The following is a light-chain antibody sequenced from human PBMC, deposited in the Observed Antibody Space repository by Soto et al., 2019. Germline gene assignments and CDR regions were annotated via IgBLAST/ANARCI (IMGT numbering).Light chain of an antibody. J-gene: IGLJ2*01. Sequence: QSVLTQPPSASGSPGQSVTISCTGTSSDVGDYNYVSWYQQHPGKAPKLMIYEVNKRPSGVPDRFSGSKSGNTASLTVSGLQAEDEADYYCRSYAGYRNVVFGGGTKLTVL. CDR2: EVN. CDR3: RSYAGYRNVV. CDR1: SSDVGDYNY. V-gene: IGLV2-8*01.